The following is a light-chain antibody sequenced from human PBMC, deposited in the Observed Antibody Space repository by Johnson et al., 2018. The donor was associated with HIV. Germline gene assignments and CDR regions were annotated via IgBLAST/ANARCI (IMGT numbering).Light chain of an antibody. CDR2: DND. J-gene: IGLJ1*01. Sequence: HSVLTQPPSVSAAPGQKVTISCSGSSSNIGNNYVSWYQQLPGTAPKLIIYDNDKRPSGIPDRFSGSKSGTSATLGITGLQTGDEADYYSGTWDSGLGALYVFGTGTKVTVL. CDR3: GTWDSGLGALYV. CDR1: SSNIGNNY. V-gene: IGLV1-51*01.